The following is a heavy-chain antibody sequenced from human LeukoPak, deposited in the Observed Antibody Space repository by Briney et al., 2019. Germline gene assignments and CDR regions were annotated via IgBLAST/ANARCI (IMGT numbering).Heavy chain of an antibody. CDR1: GYTFNRYG. V-gene: IGHV1-18*04. CDR2: ISAYNDNA. Sequence: ASVKVSCKASGYTFNRYGITWVRQAPGQGLAGVGWISAYNDNAKYSEKLQGRVTMATETSTKTAYMELRSLRSDDTAIYYCARISFDSNGYDFQYWGQGTLVTVSP. CDR3: ARISFDSNGYDFQY. J-gene: IGHJ4*02. D-gene: IGHD3-22*01.